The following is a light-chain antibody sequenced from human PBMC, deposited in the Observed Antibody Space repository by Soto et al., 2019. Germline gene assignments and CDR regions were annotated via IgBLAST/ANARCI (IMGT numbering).Light chain of an antibody. J-gene: IGKJ5*01. V-gene: IGKV3D-20*01. CDR2: DAP. CDR1: QSVSSSR. CDR3: QQYGNSPIT. Sequence: DIVVTQSPSALSLSTGERATLSCGASQSVSSSRLAWYQQKPALAPRLLIYDAPSRATGIPDRFSGSGSGTDFTLTISRLEPEDFAVYYCQQYGNSPITFGQGTRLEI.